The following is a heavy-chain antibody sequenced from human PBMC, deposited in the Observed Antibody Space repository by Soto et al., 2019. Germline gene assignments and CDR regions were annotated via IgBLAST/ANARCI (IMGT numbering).Heavy chain of an antibody. V-gene: IGHV3-30*12. D-gene: IGHD3-3*01. J-gene: IGHJ6*02. CDR2: IINNGIIK. CDR3: ARDASYYSLWSGYYPYYGMDV. Sequence: GGSVRLSCAVSGGIFSDYGMHWVRQAPGKGLEWLAIIINNGIIKYYADSVEGRFTISRDNSKNTVYLQMNSLRVEDTAVYYCARDASYYSLWSGYYPYYGMDVWGQGTTVTVSS. CDR1: GGIFSDYG.